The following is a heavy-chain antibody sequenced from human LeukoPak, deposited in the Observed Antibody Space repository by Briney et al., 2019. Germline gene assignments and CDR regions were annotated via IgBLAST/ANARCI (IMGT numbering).Heavy chain of an antibody. J-gene: IGHJ6*02. V-gene: IGHV4-30-4*01. CDR3: ARFPGFRHGMDV. D-gene: IGHD6-6*01. Sequence: PSEALSLTCTVSGGSISSGDYYWSWIRQPPGKGLEWIGYTYHSGSTYYNPSLKSRVTISVDTSKNQFSLKLSSVTAADTAVYYCARFPGFRHGMDVWGQGTTVTVSS. CDR2: TYHSGST. CDR1: GGSISSGDYY.